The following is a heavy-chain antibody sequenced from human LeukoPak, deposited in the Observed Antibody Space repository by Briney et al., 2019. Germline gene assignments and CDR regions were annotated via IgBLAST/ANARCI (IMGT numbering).Heavy chain of an antibody. D-gene: IGHD2-2*01. CDR1: GGSISSGGYY. CDR2: IYYSGST. CDR3: ARPLGYCGTTRCPQPWFDP. J-gene: IGHJ5*02. Sequence: PSETLSLTCTVSGGSISSGGYYWSWIRQHPGKGLEWIGYIYYSGSTYYNPSLKSRVTISVDTSKNQFSLKLSSVTAADTAVYYCARPLGYCGTTRCPQPWFDPWGQGTLVTVSS. V-gene: IGHV4-31*03.